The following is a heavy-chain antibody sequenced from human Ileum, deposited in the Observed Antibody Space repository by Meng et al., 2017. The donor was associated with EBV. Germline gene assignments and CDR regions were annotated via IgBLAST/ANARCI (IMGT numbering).Heavy chain of an antibody. J-gene: IGHJ4*02. CDR3: ARGGQWEPLDS. D-gene: IGHD1-26*01. V-gene: IGHV4-59*01. Sequence: QVQLQESGPRLVKPLGTLSLHCNVSGASMTNNYWSWIRQSPGKTLEWIGFVYSGTTSYNPSLKSRVSLSEDTSKGQFSLRLTSVTAADTAVYYCARGGQWEPLDSWGQGILVTVSS. CDR1: GASMTNNY. CDR2: VYSGTT.